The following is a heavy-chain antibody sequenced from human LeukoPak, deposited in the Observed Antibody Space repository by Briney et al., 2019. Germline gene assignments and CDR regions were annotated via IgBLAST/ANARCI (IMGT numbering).Heavy chain of an antibody. J-gene: IGHJ4*02. Sequence: SETLSLTCAVYGGSFSGYYWSWIRQPPGKGLEWVGEINHSGSTNYNPSLKSRVTISVDTSKNQFALKLSSVTAADTAVYYFATDTDQWLLRTWGQGTLVTVSS. V-gene: IGHV4-34*01. CDR3: ATDTDQWLLRT. CDR2: INHSGST. D-gene: IGHD6-19*01. CDR1: GGSFSGYY.